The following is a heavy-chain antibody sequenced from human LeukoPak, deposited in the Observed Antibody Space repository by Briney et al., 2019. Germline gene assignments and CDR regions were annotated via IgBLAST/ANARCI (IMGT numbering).Heavy chain of an antibody. J-gene: IGHJ4*02. D-gene: IGHD6-13*01. Sequence: GGSLRLSCAASGFTVSSNYMNWVRQAPGKGLEWVSVIYSGGSTYYADSVKGRFTISRDNSKNTLYLQMNSLRAEDTAVYYCARAGAAAGTFDYWGQGTLVTVSS. CDR2: IYSGGST. V-gene: IGHV3-53*01. CDR1: GFTVSSNY. CDR3: ARAGAAAGTFDY.